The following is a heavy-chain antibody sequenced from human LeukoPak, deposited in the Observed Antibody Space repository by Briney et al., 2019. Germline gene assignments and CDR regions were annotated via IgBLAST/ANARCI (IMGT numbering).Heavy chain of an antibody. D-gene: IGHD2-2*01. J-gene: IGHJ6*03. V-gene: IGHV3-74*01. CDR1: GFTFSSYW. Sequence: PGXSLRLSCAASGFTFSSYWMHWVRQARGKGLVWVSSINSDGSSTNYADSVKGRFTICRDNAKNTLYLQMNSLRAEDTAVYYCASLVVVPAAMVSYYYMDVWGKGTTVTVSS. CDR2: INSDGSST. CDR3: ASLVVVPAAMVSYYYMDV.